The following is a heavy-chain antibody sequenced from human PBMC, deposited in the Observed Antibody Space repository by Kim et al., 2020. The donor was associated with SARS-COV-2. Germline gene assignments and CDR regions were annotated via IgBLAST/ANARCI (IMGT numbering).Heavy chain of an antibody. Sequence: GGSLRLSCAASGFTFSSYSMNWVRQAPGNGLEWVAVISYDGSNKYYADSVKGRFTISRDNSKNTLYLQMNILRAEDTAVYYCARYLTAAGTVWGQGTLVTVSS. CDR1: GFTFSSYS. CDR3: ARYLTAAGTV. CDR2: ISYDGSNK. D-gene: IGHD6-13*01. J-gene: IGHJ4*02. V-gene: IGHV3-30-3*01.